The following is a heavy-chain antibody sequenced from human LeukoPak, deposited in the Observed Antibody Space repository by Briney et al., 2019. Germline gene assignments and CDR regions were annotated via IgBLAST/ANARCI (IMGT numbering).Heavy chain of an antibody. CDR3: ARAGRRVVPAALGT. CDR1: GFTFSSYW. Sequence: PGGSLRLSCAASGFTFSSYWMHWVRQAPGKGPVWVSRINSDGSSTSYADSVKGRFTISRDNAKNTLYLQMNSLRAEDTAVYYCARAGRRVVPAALGTWGQGTLVTVSS. V-gene: IGHV3-74*01. J-gene: IGHJ1*01. D-gene: IGHD2-2*01. CDR2: INSDGSST.